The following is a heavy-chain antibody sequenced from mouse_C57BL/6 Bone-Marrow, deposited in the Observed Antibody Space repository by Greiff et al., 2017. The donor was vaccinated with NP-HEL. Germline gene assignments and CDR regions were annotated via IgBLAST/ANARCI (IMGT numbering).Heavy chain of an antibody. J-gene: IGHJ1*03. CDR3: QLLPPSCWYFDG. Sequence: VQLKESGAELVKPGASVKLSCTASGFTFTDYYMHWVKQRTEQGLEWIGRIDPEDGDTKYAPKFKGKATITVDTSSNTAYLQLSSLTSADTAVYYCQLLPPSCWYFDGGGTGTTVTVSS. V-gene: IGHV14-2*01. D-gene: IGHD1-1*01. CDR2: IDPEDGDT. CDR1: GFTFTDYY.